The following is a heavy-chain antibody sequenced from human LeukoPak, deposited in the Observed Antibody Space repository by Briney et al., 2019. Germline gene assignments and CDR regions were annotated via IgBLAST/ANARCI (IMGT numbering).Heavy chain of an antibody. J-gene: IGHJ4*02. CDR2: SRNKANSYTT. V-gene: IGHV3-72*01. D-gene: IGHD1-26*01. CDR3: ALSWSYEAIQF. CDR1: GFTFSDHY. Sequence: GGSLRLSCAASGFTFSDHYMDWVRQAPGKGLEWVGRSRNKANSYTTEYAESVKGRFIGSRHDSENSLYLQMNSLKTEDTAVYYRALSWSYEAIQFWGQGTLVTVSS.